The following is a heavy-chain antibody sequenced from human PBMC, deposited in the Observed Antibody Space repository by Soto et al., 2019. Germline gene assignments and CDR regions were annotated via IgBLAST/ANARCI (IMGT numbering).Heavy chain of an antibody. CDR1: GFTFSTYG. CDR3: AKYIRDYDEDGFEI. J-gene: IGHJ3*02. V-gene: IGHV3-30*18. D-gene: IGHD3-22*01. CDR2: MSSDGSKK. Sequence: QVQLVESGGGVVLPGTSLRLSCAASGFTFSTYGMHWVRQAPGKGLEWVAVMSSDGSKKYCAVSVKGRFTISRDNPKNPLYLQMNSLRAEDTAVYYCAKYIRDYDEDGFEIWGQGTMVTVSS.